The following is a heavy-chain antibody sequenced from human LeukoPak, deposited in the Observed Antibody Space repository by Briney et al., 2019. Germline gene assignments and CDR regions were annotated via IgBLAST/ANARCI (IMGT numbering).Heavy chain of an antibody. J-gene: IGHJ4*02. CDR1: GYTFSGYY. V-gene: IGHV1-46*01. CDR2: INPSGGST. CDR3: ARDPRPSYESGGYYYPGDY. D-gene: IGHD3-22*01. Sequence: GASVKVSCKASGYTFSGYYIHWVRQAPGQGLEWMAIINPSGGSTSYAQKFQGRVTMTRDTSTSTVYMELSSLRSEDTAVYYCARDPRPSYESGGYYYPGDYWGQGTLVTVSS.